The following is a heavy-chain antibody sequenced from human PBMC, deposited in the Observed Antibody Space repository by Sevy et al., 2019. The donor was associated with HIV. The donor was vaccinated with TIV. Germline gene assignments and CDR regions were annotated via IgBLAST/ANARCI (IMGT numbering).Heavy chain of an antibody. CDR1: GFTIRTYN. CDR3: ARDLVIPATTDYFYYGMDV. Sequence: GGSLRLSCAASGFTIRTYNMNWVRQAPGKGLEWFSSISSSSTYIYYADSVKGRFTISRDNAKNSLYLQMSSLRAEDTAVYYCARDLVIPATTDYFYYGMDVWGQGTTVTVSS. V-gene: IGHV3-21*01. CDR2: ISSSSTYI. J-gene: IGHJ6*02. D-gene: IGHD2-15*01.